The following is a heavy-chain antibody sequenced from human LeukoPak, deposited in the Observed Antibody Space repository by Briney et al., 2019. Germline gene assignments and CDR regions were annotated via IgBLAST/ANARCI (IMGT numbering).Heavy chain of an antibody. CDR1: GGSISSHY. D-gene: IGHD3-16*01. J-gene: IGHJ4*02. Sequence: PSETLSLTCTVSGGSISSHYWSWIRQPPGKGLEWIGYIYYSGSANYNPSLKSRVTISVDTSKNQFSLKLSSVTAADTAVYYCAREGGETEKLGVWSYYFDYWGQGTLVTVSS. V-gene: IGHV4-59*11. CDR3: AREGGETEKLGVWSYYFDY. CDR2: IYYSGSA.